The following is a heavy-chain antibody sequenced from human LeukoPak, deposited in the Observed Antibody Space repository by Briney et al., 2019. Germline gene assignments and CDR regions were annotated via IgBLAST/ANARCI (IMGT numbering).Heavy chain of an antibody. Sequence: SETLSLTCTVSGGSMSSYYWSWIRQPPGKGLEWIGFIYYSGSTKYNPSLKSRVTISVDTSKNQFSLKLSSVTAADTAVYYCARGARAGYNLEPFDYWGQGTLVTVSS. J-gene: IGHJ4*02. CDR2: IYYSGST. CDR3: ARGARAGYNLEPFDY. CDR1: GGSMSSYY. V-gene: IGHV4-59*08. D-gene: IGHD5-24*01.